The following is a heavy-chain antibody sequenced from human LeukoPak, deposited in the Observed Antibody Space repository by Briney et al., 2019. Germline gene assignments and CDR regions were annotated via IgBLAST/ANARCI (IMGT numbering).Heavy chain of an antibody. CDR2: IRYDGSNR. CDR3: ARVIREYYGSGSYSNYYMDV. D-gene: IGHD3-10*01. CDR1: GFTFSSYG. V-gene: IGHV3-30*02. J-gene: IGHJ6*03. Sequence: GGSLRLSCAASGFTFSSYGMHWVRQAPGKGLEWVAFIRYDGSNRNYADSVKGRFTISRDNSKNTLYLQMNSLRAEDTAVYYCARVIREYYGSGSYSNYYMDVWGKGTTVTVSS.